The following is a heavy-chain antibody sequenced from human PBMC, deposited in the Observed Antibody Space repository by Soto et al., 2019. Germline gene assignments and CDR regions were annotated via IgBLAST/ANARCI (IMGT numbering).Heavy chain of an antibody. CDR2: IIPIVGTA. V-gene: IGHV1-69*05. D-gene: IGHD2-21*02. CDR3: ARSDYCGGDCYAFLDY. J-gene: IGHJ4*02. CDR1: GGTFRNYA. Sequence: QVQLVQSGAEVKKPGSSVRVSCKASGGTFRNYAISWVRQAPGQGLEWIGGIIPIVGTANYAQNFQGRLTIIXXEXTXXAYMELSSLRSEDTAVYYCARSDYCGGDCYAFLDYWGQGTLVTVSS.